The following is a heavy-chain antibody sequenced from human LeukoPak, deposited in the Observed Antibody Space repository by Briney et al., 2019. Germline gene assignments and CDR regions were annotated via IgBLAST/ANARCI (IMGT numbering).Heavy chain of an antibody. Sequence: GGSLRLSCAASGFTFSSYWMSWVRQAPGKGLEWVANIKQDGSEKYYVDSVKVRFTISRDNAQNSLYLQMNSLRAEDTAVYYCARDNSGYFYYFDYWGQGTLVTVSS. V-gene: IGHV3-7*01. J-gene: IGHJ4*02. CDR1: GFTFSSYW. D-gene: IGHD3-9*01. CDR3: ARDNSGYFYYFDY. CDR2: IKQDGSEK.